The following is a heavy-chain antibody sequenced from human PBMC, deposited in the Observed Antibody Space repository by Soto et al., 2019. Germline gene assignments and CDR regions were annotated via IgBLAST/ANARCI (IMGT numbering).Heavy chain of an antibody. J-gene: IGHJ3*02. Sequence: QVQLVESGGGVVQPGRSLRLSCAASGFTFSSYGMHWVRQAPGKGLEWVAVIYRGGDTFYADSVKGRFTISRDNSKNTLYLQMNSLRAEDTAVYYCARGMYGSGSYYIEDAFDMWGQGTMVTVSS. D-gene: IGHD3-10*01. V-gene: IGHV3-33*08. CDR3: ARGMYGSGSYYIEDAFDM. CDR1: GFTFSSYG. CDR2: IYRGGDT.